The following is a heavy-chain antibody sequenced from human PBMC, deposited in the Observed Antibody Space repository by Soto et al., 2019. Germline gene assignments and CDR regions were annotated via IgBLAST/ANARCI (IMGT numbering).Heavy chain of an antibody. D-gene: IGHD6-6*01. J-gene: IGHJ2*01. Sequence: QVQLVESGGGVVQPGRSLRLSCAASGFTFSSYAMHWVRQAPGKGLEWGAVISYDGSNKYYADSVKGRFTISRDNSKNTLYRQVNSLRVEDRAVYYCARPVLGPDWYFDLWGRGTLVLVPS. V-gene: IGHV3-30-3*01. CDR1: GFTFSSYA. CDR2: ISYDGSNK. CDR3: ARPVLGPDWYFDL.